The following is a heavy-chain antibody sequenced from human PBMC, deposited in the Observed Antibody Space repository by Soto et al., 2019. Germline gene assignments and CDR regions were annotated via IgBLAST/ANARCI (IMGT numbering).Heavy chain of an antibody. Sequence: ASVKVSCKASGGTFSSYAISWVRQAPGQGLEWMGGIIPIFGTANYAQKFQGRVTITADESTSTAYMELSSLRSEDTAVYYCARVGYSYGDFDYWGQGTLVTVSS. CDR3: ARVGYSYGDFDY. D-gene: IGHD5-18*01. V-gene: IGHV1-69*13. J-gene: IGHJ4*02. CDR1: GGTFSSYA. CDR2: IIPIFGTA.